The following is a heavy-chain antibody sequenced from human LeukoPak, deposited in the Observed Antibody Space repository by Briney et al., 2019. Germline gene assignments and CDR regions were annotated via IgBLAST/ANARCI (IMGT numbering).Heavy chain of an antibody. CDR1: GFTFSNYW. CDR3: ARDRGGDDWFDP. CDR2: IKSDGSST. Sequence: GGSLRPSCAASGFTFSNYWMHWVRQAPGKGLVWVSRIKSDGSSTNYADSVKGRFTISRDNAKNTLYLQMNSLRAEDTAVYYCARDRGGDDWFDPWGQGTLVTVSS. V-gene: IGHV3-74*01. D-gene: IGHD6-25*01. J-gene: IGHJ5*02.